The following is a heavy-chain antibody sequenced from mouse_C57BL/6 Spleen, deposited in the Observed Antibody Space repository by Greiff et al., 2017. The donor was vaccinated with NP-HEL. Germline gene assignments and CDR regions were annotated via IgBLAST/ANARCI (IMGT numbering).Heavy chain of an antibody. J-gene: IGHJ3*01. D-gene: IGHD2-3*01. CDR1: GFTFSDYY. CDR2: ISNGGGST. CDR3: ARQGVYDGYWAWFAY. V-gene: IGHV5-12*01. Sequence: EVQRVESGGGLVQPGGSLKLSCAASGFTFSDYYMYWVRQTPEKRLEWVAYISNGGGSTYYPDTVKGRFTISRDNAKNTLYLQMSRLKSEDTAMYYCARQGVYDGYWAWFAYWGQGTLVTVSA.